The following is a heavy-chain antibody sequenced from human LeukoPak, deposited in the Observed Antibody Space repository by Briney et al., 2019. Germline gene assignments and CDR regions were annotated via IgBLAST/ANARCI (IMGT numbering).Heavy chain of an antibody. D-gene: IGHD3-3*02. J-gene: IGHJ5*02. CDR3: ARRVIESAVISERNWFDP. V-gene: IGHV4-59*08. CDR2: IHYTGRT. Sequence: SETLSLTCTVSGDSISSYFWSWIRQPPGKELEWIGSIHYTGRTNYNPSLKSRVTISVDTTTNQFSLKLSSVTAADTAVYYCARRVIESAVISERNWFDPWGQGTLVTVSS. CDR1: GDSISSYF.